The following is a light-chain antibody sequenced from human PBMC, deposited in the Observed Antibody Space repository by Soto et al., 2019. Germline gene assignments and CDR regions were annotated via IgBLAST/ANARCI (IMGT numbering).Light chain of an antibody. CDR2: DAS. Sequence: DIHLTQSPSTLSAFVGDRVTISCRARQSISGRLAWYQQKAGRAPNLLIYDASTLETGVPLRFSGSGSRTEFTLTISGLQPDDFATYYCQQYHSYPYTFGQGTKLEIK. CDR1: QSISGR. V-gene: IGKV1-5*01. J-gene: IGKJ2*01. CDR3: QQYHSYPYT.